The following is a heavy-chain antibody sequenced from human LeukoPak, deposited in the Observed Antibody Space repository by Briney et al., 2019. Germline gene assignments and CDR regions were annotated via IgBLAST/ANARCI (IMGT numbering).Heavy chain of an antibody. D-gene: IGHD3-16*01. CDR2: IWYDGSNK. V-gene: IGHV3-33*08. J-gene: IGHJ4*02. CDR3: ARRLRGRYYFDY. Sequence: GRSLRLSCAASGFTFSSYGMHWVRQAPGKGLEWVAVIWYDGSNKYYADSVKGRFTISRDNSKNTLYLQMNSLRAEDTAVYYCARRLRGRYYFDYWGQGTLVTVSS. CDR1: GFTFSSYG.